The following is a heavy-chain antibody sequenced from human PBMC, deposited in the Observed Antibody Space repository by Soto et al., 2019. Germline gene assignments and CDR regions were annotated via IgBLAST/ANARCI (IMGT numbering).Heavy chain of an antibody. J-gene: IGHJ4*02. CDR3: ARHTPAISISDH. V-gene: IGHV4-39*01. Sequence: SETLSLTCTVSGGSISSSSYYWGWIRQPPGKGLEWIGSIYYSGSTYYNPSLKSRVTISVDTSKNQFSLKLSSVTAADTAVYYCARHTPAISISDHWGQGTLVAV. CDR1: GGSISSSSYY. CDR2: IYYSGST. D-gene: IGHD2-15*01.